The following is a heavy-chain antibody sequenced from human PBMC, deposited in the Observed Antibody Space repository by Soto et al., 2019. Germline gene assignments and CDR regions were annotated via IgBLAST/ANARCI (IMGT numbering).Heavy chain of an antibody. Sequence: EVQLVESGGGLVQPGGSPRLSCAASGFTFSNFRMHWVRQAPGKGLVWVALISNDGRSTNHADSVKGRFTISRDNAKSTLYLQLNSLRAEDTAVYYCARDTAGLSYWGQGTLVTVSS. CDR2: ISNDGRST. CDR3: ARDTAGLSY. V-gene: IGHV3-74*01. CDR1: GFTFSNFR. D-gene: IGHD2-21*02. J-gene: IGHJ4*02.